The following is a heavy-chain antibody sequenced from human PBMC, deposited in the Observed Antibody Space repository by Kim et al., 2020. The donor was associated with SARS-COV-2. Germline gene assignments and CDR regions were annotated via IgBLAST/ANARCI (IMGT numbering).Heavy chain of an antibody. CDR1: GFTFSNAW. V-gene: IGHV3-15*01. Sequence: GGSLRLSCVVSGFTFSNAWMDWVRQAPGKGLEWVGRIRSKTDGETVEYDAPVKGRFTISRDDTKNTVYLQMNSLRSEDTAVYYCTQGIGYSMNVWGQGTTVTVSS. CDR2: IRSKTDGETV. J-gene: IGHJ6*02. CDR3: TQGIGYSMNV. D-gene: IGHD2-2*02.